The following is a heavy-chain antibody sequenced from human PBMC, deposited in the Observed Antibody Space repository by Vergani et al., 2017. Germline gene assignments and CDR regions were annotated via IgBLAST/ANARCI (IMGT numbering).Heavy chain of an antibody. V-gene: IGHV5-51*01. CDR3: ARHGEDKNCGGDCYSGYYYGIDF. CDR1: GYSFTSYW. D-gene: IGHD2-21*02. J-gene: IGHJ6*02. CDR2: IYPGDSDT. Sequence: EVPLVQSGAEVKKPGESLKISCKGSGYSFTSYWIGWVRQMPGKGLEWMGIIYPGDSDTRYSPSFQGQVTISADKSISTAYLQWSSLKASDTAMYYCARHGEDKNCGGDCYSGYYYGIDFWGQGTTVTVSS.